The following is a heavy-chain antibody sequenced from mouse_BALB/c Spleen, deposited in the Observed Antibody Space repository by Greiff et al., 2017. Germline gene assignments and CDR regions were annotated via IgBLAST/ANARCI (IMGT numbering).Heavy chain of an antibody. Sequence: QVHVKQSGAELARPGASVKMSCKASGYTFTSYTMPWVKQRPGQGLEWIGYINPSRGYTNYNQKFKDKATLTADKSSSTAYMQLSSLTSEDSAVYYCAAYGYDYFDYWGQGTTLTVSS. J-gene: IGHJ2*01. CDR1: GYTFTSYT. CDR2: INPSRGYT. D-gene: IGHD2-2*01. V-gene: IGHV1-4*01. CDR3: AAYGYDYFDY.